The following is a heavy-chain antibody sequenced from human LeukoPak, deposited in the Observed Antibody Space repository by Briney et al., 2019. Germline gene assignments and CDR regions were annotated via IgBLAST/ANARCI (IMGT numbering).Heavy chain of an antibody. Sequence: SETLSLTCTVSGGSISSYYWSWIRQPPGKGLEWIGYIYYSGSTNYNPSLKSRVTISVDTSKNQFSLKLSSVTAADTAVYYCARATGTTWLTSNWFDPWGQGTLVTVSS. CDR1: GGSISSYY. J-gene: IGHJ5*02. CDR2: IYYSGST. V-gene: IGHV4-59*01. CDR3: ARATGTTWLTSNWFDP. D-gene: IGHD1-1*01.